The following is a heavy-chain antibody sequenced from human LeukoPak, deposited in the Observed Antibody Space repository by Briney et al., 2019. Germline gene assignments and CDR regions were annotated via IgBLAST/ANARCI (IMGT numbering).Heavy chain of an antibody. CDR1: GVSIGSYY. CDR2: INYSGTT. J-gene: IGHJ5*02. V-gene: IGHV4-59*01. CDR3: ARGTMMVGP. Sequence: SETLSLTCTVSGVSIGSYYWSWIRQPPGKGLEWIGYINYSGTTNYNPSLKSRVSISVDTSKNQFSLKLSSVTAADTAVYYCARGTMMVGPWGQGTQVTVSS. D-gene: IGHD3-22*01.